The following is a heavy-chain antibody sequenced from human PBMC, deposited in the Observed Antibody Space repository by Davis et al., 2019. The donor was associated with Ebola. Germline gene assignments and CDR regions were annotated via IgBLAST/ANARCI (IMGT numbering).Heavy chain of an antibody. J-gene: IGHJ4*02. D-gene: IGHD3-3*01. CDR1: GFTFSSYS. Sequence: PGGSLRLSCAASGFTFSSYSMNWVRQAPGKGLEWVSSISSSSSYIYYADSVKGRFTISRDNAKNSLYLQMNSLRAEDTAVYYCARAQFLEWLVDYWGQGTLVTVSS. CDR3: ARAQFLEWLVDY. CDR2: ISSSSSYI. V-gene: IGHV3-21*01.